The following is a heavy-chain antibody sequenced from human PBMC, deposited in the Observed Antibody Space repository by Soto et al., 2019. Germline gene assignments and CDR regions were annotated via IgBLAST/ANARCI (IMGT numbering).Heavy chain of an antibody. D-gene: IGHD6-6*01. CDR1: GFTFDDYA. Sequence: EVQLVESGGGLVQPGRSLRLSCAASGFTFDDYAMHWVRQAPGKGLEWVSGISWNSGSIGYADSVKGRFTISRDNAKNSLYLQMNSLRAEDTALYYCAKRRSSSSVGYFDSWGQGTLVTVSS. J-gene: IGHJ4*02. V-gene: IGHV3-9*01. CDR3: AKRRSSSSVGYFDS. CDR2: ISWNSGSI.